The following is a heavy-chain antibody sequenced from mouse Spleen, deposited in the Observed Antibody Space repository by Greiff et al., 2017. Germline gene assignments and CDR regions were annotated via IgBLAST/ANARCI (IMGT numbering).Heavy chain of an antibody. V-gene: IGHV1-63*01. Sequence: VQLVESGAELVRPGTSVKMSCKASGYTFTNYWIGWAKQRPGHGLEWIGDSYPGGGYTNYNENFKGKATLTADKSSSTAYMQFSSLTSEDSAISYCARGRGFDYWGQGTTLTVSS. CDR3: ARGRGFDY. CDR1: GYTFTNYW. CDR2: SYPGGGYT. J-gene: IGHJ2*01.